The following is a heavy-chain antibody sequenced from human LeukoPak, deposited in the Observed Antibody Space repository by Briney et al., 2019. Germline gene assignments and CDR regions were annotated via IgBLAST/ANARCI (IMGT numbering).Heavy chain of an antibody. CDR1: ADSISSSSYY. D-gene: IGHD4-23*01. Sequence: SETLSLTCSVYADSISSSSYYWGWIRQPPGKGLEWIGSIYYSGSTYYNPSLKSRVIISVDTSKNQFSLKLNSVTAADTAVYYSARDQKLSVVDSWGQGSLVTVSS. CDR3: ARDQKLSVVDS. CDR2: IYYSGST. V-gene: IGHV4-39*07. J-gene: IGHJ4*02.